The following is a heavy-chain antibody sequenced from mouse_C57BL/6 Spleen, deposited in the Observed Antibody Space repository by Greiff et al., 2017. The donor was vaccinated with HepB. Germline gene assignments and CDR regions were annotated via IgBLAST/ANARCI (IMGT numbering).Heavy chain of an antibody. V-gene: IGHV5-17*01. CDR3: ARQYYGSSSWYVDV. J-gene: IGHJ1*03. CDR1: GFTFSDYG. D-gene: IGHD1-1*01. CDR2: ISSGSSTI. Sequence: EVMLVESGGGLVKPGGSLKLSCAASGFTFSDYGMHWVRQAPEKGLEWVAYISSGSSTIYYADTVKGRFTISRDNAKNTLFLQMTSLRSEDTAMYYCARQYYGSSSWYVDVWGTGTTVTVSS.